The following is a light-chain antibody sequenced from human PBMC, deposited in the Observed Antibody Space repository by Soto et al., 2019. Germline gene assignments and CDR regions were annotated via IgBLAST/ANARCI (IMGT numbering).Light chain of an antibody. V-gene: IGKV1-5*01. J-gene: IGKJ1*01. Sequence: DIRMTHAPSTLSASVGDRVTITCLASHSISRWLAWYQQKSGKAPKFLIYDASSLESGVPSRFSGSGSGTEFTLTISTLQPDDFATYYCQQYNSYPWTFGQGTKVDIK. CDR1: HSISRW. CDR3: QQYNSYPWT. CDR2: DAS.